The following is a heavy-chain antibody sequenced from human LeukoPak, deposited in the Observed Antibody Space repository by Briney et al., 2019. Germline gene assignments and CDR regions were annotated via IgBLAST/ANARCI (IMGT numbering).Heavy chain of an antibody. Sequence: PGGSLRLSCAASGFTFDDYGMSWVRQAPGKGLEWVSGINWNGGSTGYADSVKGRFTISRDNAKNSLYLQMNSLRAEDTALYYCAREDGYGDYITEYYFDYWGQGTLVTVSS. V-gene: IGHV3-20*04. CDR3: AREDGYGDYITEYYFDY. CDR1: GFTFDDYG. CDR2: INWNGGST. J-gene: IGHJ4*02. D-gene: IGHD4-17*01.